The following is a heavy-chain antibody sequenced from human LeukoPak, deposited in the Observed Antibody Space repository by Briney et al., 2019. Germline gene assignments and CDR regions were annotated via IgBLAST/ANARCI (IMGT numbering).Heavy chain of an antibody. CDR2: LDPEDGET. D-gene: IGHD3-22*01. J-gene: IGHJ4*02. CDR3: ATDSPFNYYDSSVNPGYYFDY. Sequence: ASVKVSCKVSGYTLTELSMHWVRQAPGKGLEWMGGLDPEDGETIYAQKFQGRVTMTEDTSTDTAYMELSSLRSEDTAVYYCATDSPFNYYDSSVNPGYYFDYWGQGTLVTVSS. V-gene: IGHV1-24*01. CDR1: GYTLTELS.